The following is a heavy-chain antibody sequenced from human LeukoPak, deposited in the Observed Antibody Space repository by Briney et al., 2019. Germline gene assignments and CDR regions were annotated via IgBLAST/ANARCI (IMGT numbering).Heavy chain of an antibody. CDR1: GGSISSYY. CDR2: IYPSGNT. Sequence: SETLSLTCTVSGGSISSYYWSWIRQPAGKGLEWIGRIYPSGNTNYNPSLKSRVTMSLDTSKNQFSLKLSSVTAADTAVYYCARDPLAYYYDSSGYYFDYWGQGTLVTVSS. CDR3: ARDPLAYYYDSSGYYFDY. V-gene: IGHV4-4*07. D-gene: IGHD3-22*01. J-gene: IGHJ4*02.